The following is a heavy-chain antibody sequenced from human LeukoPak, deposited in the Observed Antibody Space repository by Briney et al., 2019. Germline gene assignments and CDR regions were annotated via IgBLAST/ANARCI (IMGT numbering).Heavy chain of an antibody. D-gene: IGHD3-16*02. CDR3: AGPREYDYVWGSYRLVFDY. J-gene: IGHJ4*02. CDR2: IYYGGST. CDR1: GGSISGSNYY. Sequence: SETLSLTCAVSGGSISGSNYYWGWIRQPPGKGLERIGNIYYGGSTYYNPSLKSRVTISVDTSKNQFSLKLSSVTAADTAVYYCAGPREYDYVWGSYRLVFDYWGQGTLVTVSS. V-gene: IGHV4-39*07.